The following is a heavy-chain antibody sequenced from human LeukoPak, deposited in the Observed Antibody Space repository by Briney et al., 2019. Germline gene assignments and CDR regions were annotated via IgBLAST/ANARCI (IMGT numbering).Heavy chain of an antibody. J-gene: IGHJ6*02. CDR3: ARHPYYFGSGSYFYYGVDV. D-gene: IGHD3-10*01. CDR2: IYYSGNT. CDR1: GGSISSGNYY. Sequence: SETLSLTCSVSGGSISSGNYYWRWIRQPPAKGLEWIGYIYYSGNTYYNPSLKSRVTISVDTSKNQFSLKLSSVTAADTAVYYCARHPYYFGSGSYFYYGVDVWGQGTTVTVSS. V-gene: IGHV4-30-4*01.